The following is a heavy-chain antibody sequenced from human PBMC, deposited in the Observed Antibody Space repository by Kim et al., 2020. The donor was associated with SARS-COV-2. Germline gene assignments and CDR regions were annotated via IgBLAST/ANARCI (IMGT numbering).Heavy chain of an antibody. V-gene: IGHV2-5*02. CDR3: AHSFRLADYGDSGNNWFDP. J-gene: IGHJ5*02. D-gene: IGHD4-17*01. CDR2: IYWDDDK. CDR1: GFSLSTSGVG. Sequence: SGPTLVNPTQTLTLTCTFSGFSLSTSGVGVGWIRQPPGKALEWLALIYWDDDKRYSPSLKSRLTITKDTSKNQVVLTMTNMDPVDTATYYCAHSFRLADYGDSGNNWFDPWGQGTLVTVSS.